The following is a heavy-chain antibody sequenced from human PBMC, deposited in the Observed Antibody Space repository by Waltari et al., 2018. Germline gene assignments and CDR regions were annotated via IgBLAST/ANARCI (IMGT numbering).Heavy chain of an antibody. Sequence: QVQLQESGPGLVKPSQTLSLTCTVSGGSISSGSYYWSWIRQPAGKGLEWIGYIYTSGSTNYSPSLKGGVTISVDTSKNQFARKLSSVTAAGTAVYYCARRPPPHYFDYWGQGTLVTVSS. CDR2: IYTSGST. V-gene: IGHV4-61*09. J-gene: IGHJ4*02. CDR1: GGSISSGSYY. CDR3: ARRPPPHYFDY.